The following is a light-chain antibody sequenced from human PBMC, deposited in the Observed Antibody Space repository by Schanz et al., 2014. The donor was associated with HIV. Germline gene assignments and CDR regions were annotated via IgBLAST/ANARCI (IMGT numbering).Light chain of an antibody. CDR2: EVS. J-gene: IGLJ2*01. Sequence: QSALTQPASVSGSPGQSITISCTGTSSDVGKYNLVSWYQQHPGRAPKVMIYEVSKRPSGASHRFSGSKSGNTASLTISGLQAEDEADYYCCSHAGSSTWVFGGGTKLTVL. CDR3: CSHAGSSTWV. V-gene: IGLV2-23*02. CDR1: SSDVGKYNL.